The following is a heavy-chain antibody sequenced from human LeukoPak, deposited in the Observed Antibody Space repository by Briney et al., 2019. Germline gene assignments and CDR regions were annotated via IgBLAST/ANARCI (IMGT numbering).Heavy chain of an antibody. D-gene: IGHD6-6*01. CDR2: INGDGSIT. J-gene: IGHJ4*02. Sequence: GASLRLSCAASGFTFSTSWMNWVRQAPGKGPVWVSRINGDGSITTYADSVKGRFTISRDNAKNALSLQMNSLRAEDTAVYYCRYGSSSGDYWGQGTLVTVSS. CDR1: GFTFSTSW. CDR3: RYGSSSGDY. V-gene: IGHV3-74*01.